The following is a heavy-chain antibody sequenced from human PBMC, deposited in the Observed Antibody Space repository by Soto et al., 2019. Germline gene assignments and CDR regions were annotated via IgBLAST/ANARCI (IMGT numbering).Heavy chain of an antibody. Sequence: EVQLVESGGGLVKPGGSLRLSCAASGFTFSSYSMNWVRQAPGKGLEWVSSISSSSSYIYYADSVKGRFTISRDNAKHSLYLQMNSLRAEDTAVYYCARDPYYYDSSGYQFDYWGQGTLVTVSS. CDR1: GFTFSSYS. CDR2: ISSSSSYI. J-gene: IGHJ4*02. CDR3: ARDPYYYDSSGYQFDY. D-gene: IGHD3-22*01. V-gene: IGHV3-21*01.